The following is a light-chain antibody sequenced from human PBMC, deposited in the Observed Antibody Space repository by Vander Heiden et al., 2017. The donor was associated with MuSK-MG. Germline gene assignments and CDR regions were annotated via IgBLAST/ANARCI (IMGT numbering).Light chain of an antibody. V-gene: IGKV3-11*01. Sequence: EIVLTQSPATLSLSPGERATLSCRASQSVGSSLAWYQQTPGQAPRILIYDASFRATGIPARFSGGGSGTDFSLTISSLEPEDFAVYYCHQRRSWPATFGHGTKVDIK. CDR1: QSVGSS. CDR2: DAS. CDR3: HQRRSWPAT. J-gene: IGKJ3*01.